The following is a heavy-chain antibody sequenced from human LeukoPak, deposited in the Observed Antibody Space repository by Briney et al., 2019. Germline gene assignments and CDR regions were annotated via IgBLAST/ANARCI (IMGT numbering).Heavy chain of an antibody. CDR3: ARHEEGGIYGPFDY. Sequence: SETLSLTCTVSGGSISSYYWSWIRQPPGKGLEWIGYIYHSGSTNYNPSLKSRVTISVDTSKNQFSLKLSSVTAADTAVYYCARHEEGGIYGPFDYWGQGTLVTISS. D-gene: IGHD3-10*01. V-gene: IGHV4-59*08. CDR1: GGSISSYY. J-gene: IGHJ4*02. CDR2: IYHSGST.